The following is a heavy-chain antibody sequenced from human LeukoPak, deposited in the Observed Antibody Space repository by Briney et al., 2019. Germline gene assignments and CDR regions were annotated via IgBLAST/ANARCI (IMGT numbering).Heavy chain of an antibody. J-gene: IGHJ4*02. D-gene: IGHD2-2*01. V-gene: IGHV3-21*01. CDR3: ARGGSSPDY. Sequence: GGSLRLSCAASGFTFSSHSMNWVRQAPGKGLEGVSSISSGSSYIYYADSLKRRFTLSRHNAKNSLYLQMNSLRAEDTAVYYCARGGSSPDYWGQGTLVTVSS. CDR1: GFTFSSHS. CDR2: ISSGSSYI.